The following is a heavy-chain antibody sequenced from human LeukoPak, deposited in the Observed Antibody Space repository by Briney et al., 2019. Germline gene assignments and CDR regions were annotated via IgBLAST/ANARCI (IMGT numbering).Heavy chain of an antibody. D-gene: IGHD1-1*01. CDR2: IIPILGIA. V-gene: IGHV1-69*02. J-gene: IGHJ4*02. CDR3: ARGQSGWKEFDY. CDR1: GGTFSSYT. Sequence: SVKVSCKASGGTFSSYTISWVRQAPGQGLEWMGRIIPILGIANYAQRFQGRVTITADKSTSTAYMELSSLRSEDTAVYYCARGQSGWKEFDYWGQGTLVTVSS.